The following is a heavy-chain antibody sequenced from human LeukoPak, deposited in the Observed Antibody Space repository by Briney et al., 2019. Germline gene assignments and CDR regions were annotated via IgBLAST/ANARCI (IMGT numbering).Heavy chain of an antibody. J-gene: IGHJ3*02. Sequence: GGSLRLSCVASGFTLSSYGLKWVRQAPGKGLEWVSYISYSSSHIYYADSVKGRFTISRDNAKNSLYLQMNSLRAEDTAVYYCARVYYDILTGYLDAFDIWGQGTMVTVSS. D-gene: IGHD3-9*01. CDR3: ARVYYDILTGYLDAFDI. CDR2: ISYSSSHI. CDR1: GFTLSSYG. V-gene: IGHV3-21*01.